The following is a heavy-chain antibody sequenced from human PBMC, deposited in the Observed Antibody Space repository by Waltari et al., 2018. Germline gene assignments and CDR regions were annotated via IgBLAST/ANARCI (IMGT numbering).Heavy chain of an antibody. D-gene: IGHD2-2*01. CDR1: GYTFTGYY. CDR2: INPYSGGT. V-gene: IGHV1-2*02. J-gene: IGHJ4*02. CDR3: ATAPDAFQIIN. Sequence: QVQLVQSGAEVKKPGASVKVSCKISGYTFTGYYMYWVGQAPGQGLEWMGWINPYSGGTAYAQKFQGRVTLTRDTSISTAYMELNRLISDDSAMYYCATAPDAFQIINWGQGTLVTVSS.